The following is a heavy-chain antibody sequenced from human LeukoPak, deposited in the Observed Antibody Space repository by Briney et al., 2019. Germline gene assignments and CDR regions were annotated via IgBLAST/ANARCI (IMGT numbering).Heavy chain of an antibody. CDR3: ARQLYNVWFGELLPFDY. V-gene: IGHV4-39*01. D-gene: IGHD3-10*01. CDR2: IYYSGST. CDR1: GGSISSSSYY. Sequence: ASETLSLTCTVSGGSISSSSYYWGWIRQPPGKGLEWIGSIYYSGSTYYNPSLKSRVTISVDTSKNQFSLKLSSVTAAGTAVYYCARQLYNVWFGELLPFDYWGQGTLVTVSS. J-gene: IGHJ4*02.